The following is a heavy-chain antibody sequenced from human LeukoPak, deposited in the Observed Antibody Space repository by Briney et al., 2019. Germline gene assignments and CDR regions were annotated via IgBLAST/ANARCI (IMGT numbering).Heavy chain of an antibody. Sequence: PSETLSLTCTVSGGSISSYYWSWIRQPPGKGLEWIGYIYYSGSTNYNPSLKSRVTISVDTSKNQFSLKLSSVTAADTAVYYCAREGRYGGNLAFDYWGQGTLVTVSS. D-gene: IGHD4-23*01. CDR1: GGSISSYY. J-gene: IGHJ4*02. CDR3: AREGRYGGNLAFDY. CDR2: IYYSGST. V-gene: IGHV4-59*01.